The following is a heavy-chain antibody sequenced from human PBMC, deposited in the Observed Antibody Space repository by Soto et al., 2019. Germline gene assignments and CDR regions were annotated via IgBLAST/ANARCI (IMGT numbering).Heavy chain of an antibody. V-gene: IGHV3-64*04. J-gene: IGHJ6*02. CDR3: ARGEVLLWFGELPTTYGMDV. D-gene: IGHD3-10*01. CDR1: GFPFSRQT. Sequence: GGSLRLSCSASGFPFSRQTMYWVRQAPGKGLEYVSAIGPNGNGAYYADSVKGRFTISRDNSKNTLYLQMNSLRAEDTAVYYCARGEVLLWFGELPTTYGMDVWGQGTTVTVSS. CDR2: IGPNGNGA.